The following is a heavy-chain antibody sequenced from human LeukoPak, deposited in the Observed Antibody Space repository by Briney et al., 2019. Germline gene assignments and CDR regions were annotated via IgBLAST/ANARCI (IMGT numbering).Heavy chain of an antibody. CDR2: IYNRGST. D-gene: IGHD2-15*01. CDR3: ARNSSTVVVVAATPRKQGFDY. V-gene: IGHV4-39*01. J-gene: IGHJ4*02. Sequence: PSETLSLTCTVSGGSISSGRYYWGWIRQPPGKGLEWIGSIYNRGSTYYNPSLKSRVTISVDMSKNQFSLRLTSVTAADTAVYYCARNSSTVVVVAATPRKQGFDYWGQGTLVTVSS. CDR1: GGSISSGRYY.